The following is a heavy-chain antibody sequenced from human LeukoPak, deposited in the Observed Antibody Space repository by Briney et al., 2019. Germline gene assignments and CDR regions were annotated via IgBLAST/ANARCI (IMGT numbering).Heavy chain of an antibody. CDR1: GGSISSGGYY. CDR3: ARSPPSYCTNGVCYRPMDV. V-gene: IGHV4-30-2*01. CDR2: IYHSGST. Sequence: SETLSLTCTVSGGSISSGGYYWSWIRQPPGKGLEWIGHIYHSGSTYYNPSLKSRVTISVDRSKNQFSLKLSSVTAADTAVYYCARSPPSYCTNGVCYRPMDVWGKGTTVTVSS. D-gene: IGHD2-8*01. J-gene: IGHJ6*03.